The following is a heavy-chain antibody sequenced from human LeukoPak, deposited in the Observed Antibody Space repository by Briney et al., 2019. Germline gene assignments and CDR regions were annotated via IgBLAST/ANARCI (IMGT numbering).Heavy chain of an antibody. V-gene: IGHV1-69*01. CDR3: AGGITFGGVIATYTDY. J-gene: IGHJ4*02. CDR2: IIPIFGTA. CDR1: GGTFSSYA. D-gene: IGHD3-16*02. Sequence: SVKVSCKASGGTFSSYAISWVRQAPGQGLEWMGGIIPIFGTANYAQKFQGRVTITADESTSTAYMELSGLRSEDTAVYYCAGGITFGGVIATYTDYWGQGTLVTVSS.